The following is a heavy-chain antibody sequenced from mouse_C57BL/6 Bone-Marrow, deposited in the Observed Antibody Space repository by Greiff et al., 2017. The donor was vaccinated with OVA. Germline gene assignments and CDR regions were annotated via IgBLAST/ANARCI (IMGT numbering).Heavy chain of an antibody. CDR2: INPNNGGT. V-gene: IGHV1-18*01. CDR3: ARRAGSYWYFDV. CDR1: GYTFTDYN. D-gene: IGHD1-1*01. J-gene: IGHJ1*03. Sequence: VQLQQSGPELVKPGASVKIPCKASGYTFTDYNMDWVKQSHGKSLEWIGDINPNNGGTIYNQKFKGKATLTVDKSSSTAYMELRSPTSEDTAVYYCARRAGSYWYFDVWGTGTTVTVSS.